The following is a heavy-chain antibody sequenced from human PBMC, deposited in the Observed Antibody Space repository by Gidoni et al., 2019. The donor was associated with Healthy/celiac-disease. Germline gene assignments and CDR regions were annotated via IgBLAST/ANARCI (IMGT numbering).Heavy chain of an antibody. CDR2: ISAYNGNT. V-gene: IGHV1-18*04. Sequence: QVQLVQSGAEVKKPGASVKVSCKASGYTFTSYGISWVRQAPGQGLEWMGWISAYNGNTNYAQKLQGRVTMTTDTSTSTAYMELRSLRSDDTAVYYCARDNSGYGEPRRPYYYYGMDVWGQGTTVTVSS. CDR3: ARDNSGYGEPRRPYYYYGMDV. D-gene: IGHD3-10*01. CDR1: GYTFTSYG. J-gene: IGHJ6*02.